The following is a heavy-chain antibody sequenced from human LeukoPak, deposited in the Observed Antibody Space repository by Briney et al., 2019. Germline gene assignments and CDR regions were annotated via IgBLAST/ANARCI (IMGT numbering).Heavy chain of an antibody. CDR2: IIPILGIA. V-gene: IGHV1-69*02. D-gene: IGHD5-12*01. Sequence: SVKDSCIDALGTFISDSISSGPQAPGQGLEWMGRIIPILGIANYAQKFQGRVTITADKSTSTAYMELSSLRSEDTAVYYCARGRRVDSSVVRLFEYWGQRTLVTVSS. CDR1: LGTFISDS. J-gene: IGHJ4*02. CDR3: ARGRRVDSSVVRLFEY.